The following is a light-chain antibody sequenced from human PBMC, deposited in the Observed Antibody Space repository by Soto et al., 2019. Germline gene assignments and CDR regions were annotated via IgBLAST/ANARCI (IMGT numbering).Light chain of an antibody. CDR3: QQYNGYSRA. V-gene: IGKV1-5*03. CDR1: QSISNL. Sequence: DIPMTQSPSTLSASVGDRVIITCRASQSISNLLAWYQQKPGKAPKLLIYKASSLESGVPSRFSGSGSGTEFSLTISSLQPDDLATYYCQQYNGYSRAFGQGTKVEI. J-gene: IGKJ1*01. CDR2: KAS.